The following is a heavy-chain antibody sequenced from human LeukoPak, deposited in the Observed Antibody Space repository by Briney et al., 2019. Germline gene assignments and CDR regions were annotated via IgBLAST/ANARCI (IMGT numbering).Heavy chain of an antibody. J-gene: IGHJ4*02. CDR3: AKDPRRYSRTGVYFDY. V-gene: IGHV3-21*01. Sequence: GGSLRLSCAASGFTFSSYSMNWVRQAPGKGLEWVSSISSSSSYIYYADSVKGRFTISRDNSKNTLYLQMISLRTEDTAVYYCAKDPRRYSRTGVYFDYWGQGTLVTVSS. D-gene: IGHD6-13*01. CDR2: ISSSSSYI. CDR1: GFTFSSYS.